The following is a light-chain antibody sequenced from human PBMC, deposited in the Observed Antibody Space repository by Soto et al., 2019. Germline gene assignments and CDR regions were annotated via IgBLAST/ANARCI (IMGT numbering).Light chain of an antibody. V-gene: IGKV1-27*01. CDR1: ESIDSW. Sequence: DIQMTQSPSTLSASVGDRVTITCRASESIDSWLAWYQQRPGKPPNLLIYAASTLQAGVPSRFSGSGSGTDFTLTISSLQPEDVAAYYCQKYNSAPLTFGGGTKVDI. CDR3: QKYNSAPLT. CDR2: AAS. J-gene: IGKJ4*01.